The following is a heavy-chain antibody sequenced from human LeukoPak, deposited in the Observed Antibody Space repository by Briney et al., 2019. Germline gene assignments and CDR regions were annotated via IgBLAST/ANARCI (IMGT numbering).Heavy chain of an antibody. Sequence: GGSLRLSCAASGFTFSTYGMYWVRQALGKGLEWVAFIRYDGSNKYYADSVKGRFTISRDNSKNTLYLQMNSLRAEDTAVYYCAKNPDFYDFWSGYFDYWGQGTLVTVSS. J-gene: IGHJ4*02. D-gene: IGHD3-3*01. V-gene: IGHV3-30*02. CDR1: GFTFSTYG. CDR2: IRYDGSNK. CDR3: AKNPDFYDFWSGYFDY.